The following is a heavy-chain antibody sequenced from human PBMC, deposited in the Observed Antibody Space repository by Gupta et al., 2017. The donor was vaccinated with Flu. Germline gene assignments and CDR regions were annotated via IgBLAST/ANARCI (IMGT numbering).Heavy chain of an antibody. D-gene: IGHD5-24*01. Sequence: EVQLVASGGGLVQPGGSLRLSCSVYGFTFRSFWMDWVRQAPGEGLEWVANIAADGSVKNYADSVKDRFTISRDDARNLLYLHMNSLRPEDTAVYYCVRNRGWQQFDYWGQGALVSVSS. J-gene: IGHJ4*02. CDR2: IAADGSVK. CDR3: VRNRGWQQFDY. V-gene: IGHV3-7*01. CDR1: GFTFRSFW.